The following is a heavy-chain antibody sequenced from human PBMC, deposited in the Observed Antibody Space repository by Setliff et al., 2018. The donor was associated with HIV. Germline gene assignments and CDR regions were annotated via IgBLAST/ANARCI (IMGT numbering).Heavy chain of an antibody. CDR1: GFTFSTYW. D-gene: IGHD5-18*01. CDR3: ARGARGYSYG. J-gene: IGHJ4*02. V-gene: IGHV3-7*01. Sequence: GGSLRLSCAASGFTFSTYWMSWVRQAPGKGLEWVANIKQDGSEKFYVDSVKGRFTISRDNANNSLYLQMNSLRAEDTAVYYCARGARGYSYGWGQGTLVTVSS. CDR2: IKQDGSEK.